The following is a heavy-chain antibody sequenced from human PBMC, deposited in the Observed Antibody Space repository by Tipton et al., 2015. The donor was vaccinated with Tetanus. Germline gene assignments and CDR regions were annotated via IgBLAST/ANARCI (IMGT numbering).Heavy chain of an antibody. V-gene: IGHV3-9*01. D-gene: IGHD6-19*01. CDR3: AKADSSAWYELDY. J-gene: IGHJ4*02. CDR2: ITWNSGSI. CDR1: GFTFDDYA. Sequence: VQLVQSGGGLVQPGRSLRLSCAASGFTFDDYAMHWVRQAPGKGLEWVSGITWNSGSIGYADSVKGRFTISRDNAKNSLYLQMNSLRAEDTALYYCAKADSSAWYELDYWGRGTLVTVSS.